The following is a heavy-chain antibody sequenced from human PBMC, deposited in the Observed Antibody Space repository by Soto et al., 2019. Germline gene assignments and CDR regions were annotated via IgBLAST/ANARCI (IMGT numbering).Heavy chain of an antibody. Sequence: SVKVSCKASGGTFSSYTISWVRQAPGQGLEWMGRIIPILGIANYAQKFQGRVTITADKSTSTAYMELSSLRSEDTAVYYCARDEGFGYCSGGSCPGSYVYDIWGQGTMVTLSS. CDR3: ARDEGFGYCSGGSCPGSYVYDI. D-gene: IGHD2-15*01. J-gene: IGHJ3*02. CDR1: GGTFSSYT. CDR2: IIPILGIA. V-gene: IGHV1-69*04.